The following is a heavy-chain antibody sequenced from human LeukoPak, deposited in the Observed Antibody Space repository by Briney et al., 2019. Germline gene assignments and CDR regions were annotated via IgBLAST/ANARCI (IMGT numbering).Heavy chain of an antibody. Sequence: GGSLRLSCAASGFTVSSNYMSWVRQAPGKGLEWVSVIYSGGSTYYADSVKGRFTISRDNSKNTLYLQMNSLRAEDTAVYYCARDRYYDYGDYSLGFDYWGQGTLVTVSS. D-gene: IGHD4-17*01. CDR2: IYSGGST. CDR3: ARDRYYDYGDYSLGFDY. CDR1: GFTVSSNY. V-gene: IGHV3-53*01. J-gene: IGHJ4*02.